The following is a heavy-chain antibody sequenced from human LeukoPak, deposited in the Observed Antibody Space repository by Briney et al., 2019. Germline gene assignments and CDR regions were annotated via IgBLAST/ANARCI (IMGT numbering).Heavy chain of an antibody. CDR1: GFTFSGYA. V-gene: IGHV3-23*01. CDR3: AKRSCSGGSCNFDY. D-gene: IGHD2-15*01. J-gene: IGHJ4*02. Sequence: PGGSLRLSRAASGFTFSGYAMSWVRQAPGKGLEWVSAIRSDGSITNYADSVKGRFTISRDNSKNTLDLQMNSLRADDTAVYHCAKRSCSGGSCNFDYWGQGTLVTVSS. CDR2: IRSDGSIT.